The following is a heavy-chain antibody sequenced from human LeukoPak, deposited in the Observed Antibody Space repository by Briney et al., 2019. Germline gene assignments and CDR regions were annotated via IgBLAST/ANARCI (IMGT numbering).Heavy chain of an antibody. D-gene: IGHD6-13*01. Sequence: GASVKVSCKVSGYTLTELSMHWVRQAPGKGLEWMGGFDPEDGETIYAQKFQGRVTMTEDTSTDTAYMELNSLRSDDTAVYYCARGRIAAAGTDYWGQGTLVTVSS. J-gene: IGHJ4*02. V-gene: IGHV1-24*01. CDR2: FDPEDGET. CDR3: ARGRIAAAGTDY. CDR1: GYTLTELS.